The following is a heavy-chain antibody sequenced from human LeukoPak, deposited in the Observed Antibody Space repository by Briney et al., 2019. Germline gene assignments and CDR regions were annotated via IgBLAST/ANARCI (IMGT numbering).Heavy chain of an antibody. J-gene: IGHJ5*02. Sequence: PGGSLRLSCAASGFTFSSYWMSWVRQAPGKGLEWVANIKQDGCEKYYVDSVKGRFTISRDNAKSSLYLQMNSLRAEDTAVYYCARDSKYYYDSSGYFYWFDPWGQGTLVTVSS. CDR2: IKQDGCEK. CDR3: ARDSKYYYDSSGYFYWFDP. V-gene: IGHV3-7*04. CDR1: GFTFSSYW. D-gene: IGHD3-22*01.